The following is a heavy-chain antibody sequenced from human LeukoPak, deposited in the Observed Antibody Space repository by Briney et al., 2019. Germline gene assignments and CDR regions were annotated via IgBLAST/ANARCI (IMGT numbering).Heavy chain of an antibody. D-gene: IGHD3-10*02. CDR3: ARDRTRFGY. V-gene: IGHV3-7*01. J-gene: IGHJ4*02. Sequence: GGSLRLSCAASGFTFSSYWMTWVRQAPGKGLEWVANIKPDGSEKYYVGSVKGRFTISRDNANNSLYLQMNSLRAEDTAVYYCARDRTRFGYWGQGTLVTVSS. CDR1: GFTFSSYW. CDR2: IKPDGSEK.